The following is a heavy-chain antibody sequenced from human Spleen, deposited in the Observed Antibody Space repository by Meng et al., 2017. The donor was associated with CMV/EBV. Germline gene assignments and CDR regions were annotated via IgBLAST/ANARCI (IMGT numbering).Heavy chain of an antibody. J-gene: IGHJ4*02. CDR3: LGSFDY. D-gene: IGHD7-27*01. V-gene: IGHV3-15*01. CDR1: GFTFSHTW. Sequence: GESLKISCTASGFTFSHTWMTWVRQAPGKGLEWVGRIKSKSDGGATDYAAPVKGRFTISRDDPKNTLYLHMSSLRTEDTAVYSCLGSFDYWGQGTLVTVSS. CDR2: IKSKSDGGAT.